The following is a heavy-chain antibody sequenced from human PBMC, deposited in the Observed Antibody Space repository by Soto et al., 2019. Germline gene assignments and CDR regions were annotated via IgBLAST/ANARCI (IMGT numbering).Heavy chain of an antibody. V-gene: IGHV1-18*01. Sequence: ASVKVSCKASGYTFTSYGISWVRQAPGQGLEWMGRIIPYIGITNYAQKLQGRVTMTTDKSTSTAYMELSSLRSEDTAVYYCAQLVREYNWFDPWGQGTLVTVS. D-gene: IGHD6-13*01. CDR3: AQLVREYNWFDP. J-gene: IGHJ5*02. CDR1: GYTFTSYG. CDR2: IIPYIGIT.